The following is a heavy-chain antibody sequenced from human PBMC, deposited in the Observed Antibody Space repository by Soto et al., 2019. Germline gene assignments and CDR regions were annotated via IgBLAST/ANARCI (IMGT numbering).Heavy chain of an antibody. V-gene: IGHV3-23*01. CDR3: AKDRPNSSSWKHYFDD. CDR1: GLTFSSYA. Sequence: PGGSLRLSCAASGLTFSSYAMSWVRQAPGKGLEWVSAISGSGGSTYYADSVKGRFTISRDNSKNTPYLQMNSLRAEDSAVYYCAKDRPNSSSWKHYFDDWGQGTLVTVSS. J-gene: IGHJ4*02. D-gene: IGHD6-13*01. CDR2: ISGSGGST.